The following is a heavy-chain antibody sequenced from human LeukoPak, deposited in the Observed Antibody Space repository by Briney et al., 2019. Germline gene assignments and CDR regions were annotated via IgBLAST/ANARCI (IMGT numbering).Heavy chain of an antibody. CDR3: VKGFGYYYDSNPPDY. CDR2: ISGSAGST. D-gene: IGHD3-22*01. CDR1: GFTFSSYA. Sequence: GGSLRLSCAASGFTFSSYAMNWVRQAPGKGLEWVSAISGSAGSTYYADSVKGRFTISRDSSKNTLYLQMNSLRAEDTAVYYCVKGFGYYYDSNPPDYWGQGTLVTVSS. V-gene: IGHV3-23*01. J-gene: IGHJ4*02.